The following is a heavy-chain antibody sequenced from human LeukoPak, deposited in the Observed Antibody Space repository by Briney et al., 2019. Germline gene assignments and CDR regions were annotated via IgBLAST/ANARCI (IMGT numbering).Heavy chain of an antibody. Sequence: GESLKISCKGSGYNFTSYWIGWVRQMPGKGLEWMGIIYPGDSDTRYSPSFQGQVTISADKSISTAYLQWSSLRASDTAMYYCARPRYTSGWYTAFDIWGQGTMVTVSS. V-gene: IGHV5-51*01. D-gene: IGHD6-13*01. CDR3: ARPRYTSGWYTAFDI. J-gene: IGHJ3*02. CDR1: GYNFTSYW. CDR2: IYPGDSDT.